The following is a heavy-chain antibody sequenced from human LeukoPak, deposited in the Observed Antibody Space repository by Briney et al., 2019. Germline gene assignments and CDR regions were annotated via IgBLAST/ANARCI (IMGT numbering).Heavy chain of an antibody. CDR2: ISSNGGGT. Sequence: PGGTLRLACSASGFTFSSYAMHWVRNAPGQGLDFVSTISSNGGGTYYADSVKGRFTISRDNSKNTLYRQMSSLRAEDTAVYYCVKSYGSSGWFLGLFFFDYGGQGTLVTVP. D-gene: IGHD6-19*01. V-gene: IGHV3-64D*06. CDR3: VKSYGSSGWFLGLFFFDY. J-gene: IGHJ4*02. CDR1: GFTFSSYA.